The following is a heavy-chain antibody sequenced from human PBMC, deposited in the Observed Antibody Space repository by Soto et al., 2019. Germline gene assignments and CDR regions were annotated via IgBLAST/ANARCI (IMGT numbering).Heavy chain of an antibody. Sequence: GGSLRLSCAASGFTVSSNYMSWVRQAPGKGLEWVSVIYSGGSTYYADSVKGRFTISRDNSKNTLYLQMNSLRAEDTAVYYCARDRGEIVVVPAAISHYYYYMDVWGKGTTVTVSS. V-gene: IGHV3-66*01. CDR2: IYSGGST. D-gene: IGHD2-2*01. CDR3: ARDRGEIVVVPAAISHYYYYMDV. J-gene: IGHJ6*03. CDR1: GFTVSSNY.